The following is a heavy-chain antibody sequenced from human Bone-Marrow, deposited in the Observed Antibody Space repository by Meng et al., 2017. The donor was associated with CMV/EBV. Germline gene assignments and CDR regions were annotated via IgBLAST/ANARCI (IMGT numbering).Heavy chain of an antibody. D-gene: IGHD1-26*01. Sequence: GSLRLSCAASGFTFSSYSMNWVRQAPGKGLEWIGYIYYSGSTNYNPSLKSRVTISVDTSKNQFSLKLSSVTAADTAVYYCARWGGAAFDIWGQGPRVPVAS. CDR2: IYYSGST. V-gene: IGHV4-59*01. J-gene: IGHJ3*02. CDR3: ARWGGAAFDI. CDR1: GFTFSSYS.